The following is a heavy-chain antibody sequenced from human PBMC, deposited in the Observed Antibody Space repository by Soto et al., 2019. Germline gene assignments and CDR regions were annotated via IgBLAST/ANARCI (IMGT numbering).Heavy chain of an antibody. CDR2: IIPIFGTA. V-gene: IGHV1-69*01. CDR3: ARDLRGYSYGYGY. Sequence: QVQLVQSGAEVKKPGSSVKVSCKASGGTFSSYAISWVRQAPGQGLEWMGGIIPIFGTANYAQKFQGRGTISADESTGTAYMELSSLRSEDTAVYYCARDLRGYSYGYGYWGEGTLVTVSS. CDR1: GGTFSSYA. D-gene: IGHD5-18*01. J-gene: IGHJ4*02.